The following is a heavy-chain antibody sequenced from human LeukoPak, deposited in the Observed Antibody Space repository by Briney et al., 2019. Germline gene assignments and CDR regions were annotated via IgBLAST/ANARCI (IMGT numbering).Heavy chain of an antibody. CDR2: ISSSSSYI. Sequence: VGSLRLSCAASVFTFSSYSMNWVRQAPGKGLEWVSSISSSSSYIYYADSVKGRFTISRDNAKNTLYLQMTSLRAEDTAVYYCAPLGARSGSYDYWGQGTLVTVSS. CDR3: APLGARSGSYDY. CDR1: VFTFSSYS. J-gene: IGHJ4*02. V-gene: IGHV3-21*01. D-gene: IGHD3-10*01.